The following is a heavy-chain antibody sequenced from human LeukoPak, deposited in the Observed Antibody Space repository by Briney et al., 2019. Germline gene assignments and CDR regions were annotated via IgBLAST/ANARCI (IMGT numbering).Heavy chain of an antibody. J-gene: IGHJ4*02. Sequence: GGSLRLSCAASGFTFSSYAMGCVRQAPGKGLEWVSAISGSGGSTYYADSVKGRFTISRDNSKNTLYLQMNSLRAEDTAEYYCAKGERYCSGGSCYTGDYWGQGTLVTVSS. CDR3: AKGERYCSGGSCYTGDY. CDR2: ISGSGGST. V-gene: IGHV3-23*01. D-gene: IGHD2-15*01. CDR1: GFTFSSYA.